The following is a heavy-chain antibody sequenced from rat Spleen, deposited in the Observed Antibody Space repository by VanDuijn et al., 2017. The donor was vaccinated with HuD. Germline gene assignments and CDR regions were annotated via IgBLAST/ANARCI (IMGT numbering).Heavy chain of an antibody. CDR1: GFTFDDYG. Sequence: EVQLVESGGGLVQPGRSLKLSCAASGFTFDDYGMAWVRQAPKNGLEWVASISWGGSTTYYPDIVKGRFTISRDNAKNALYLQMNSLRSEDTATYYCSSNNFDYWGQGVMVTVSS. CDR3: SSNNFDY. CDR2: ISWGGSTT. V-gene: IGHV5-7*01. D-gene: IGHD1-10*01. J-gene: IGHJ2*01.